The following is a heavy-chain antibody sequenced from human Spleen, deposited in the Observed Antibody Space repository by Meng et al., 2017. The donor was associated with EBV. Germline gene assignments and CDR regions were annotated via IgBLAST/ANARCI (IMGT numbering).Heavy chain of an antibody. CDR1: GGSLSSSNW. Sequence: QLEEAGPGLVKPSGTLSLTCAGSGGSLSSSNWWSWVRQPPGKGREWIGEIYHSGSTNYNPSLKSRVTISVDKSKNQFSLKLSSVTAADTAVYYCARDGSGSGTDFDYWGQGTLVTVSS. CDR3: ARDGSGSGTDFDY. D-gene: IGHD1-1*01. J-gene: IGHJ4*02. CDR2: IYHSGST. V-gene: IGHV4-4*02.